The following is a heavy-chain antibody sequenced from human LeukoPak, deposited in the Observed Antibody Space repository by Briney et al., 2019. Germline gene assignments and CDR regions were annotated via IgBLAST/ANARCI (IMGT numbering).Heavy chain of an antibody. CDR1: GFTFDDYA. CDR3: AKDRLSAARGSIFDY. Sequence: GVSLRLSCAASGFTFDDYAMHWVRQAPGKGLEWLSGISWNSGSIGYADSVKGRLPISRDNAKTSLYLQMTSLRAEDTALYSCAKDRLSAARGSIFDYWGQGTLVTVSS. V-gene: IGHV3-9*01. D-gene: IGHD2-15*01. CDR2: ISWNSGSI. J-gene: IGHJ4*02.